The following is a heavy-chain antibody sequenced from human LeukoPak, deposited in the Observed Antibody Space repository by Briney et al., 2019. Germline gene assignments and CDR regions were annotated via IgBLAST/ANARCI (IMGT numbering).Heavy chain of an antibody. J-gene: IGHJ5*02. CDR3: ARFYGSGGGPEANWFDP. CDR2: ISSGSSYI. D-gene: IGHD3-10*01. V-gene: IGHV3-21*01. CDR1: GFTFSSYS. Sequence: GGSLRLSCAASGFTFSSYSMNWVRQDPGKGLEWVSSISSGSSYIYYADSVKGRFTISRDNAKNSLYLQMNSLRAEDTAVYYCARFYGSGGGPEANWFDPWGQGTLVTVSS.